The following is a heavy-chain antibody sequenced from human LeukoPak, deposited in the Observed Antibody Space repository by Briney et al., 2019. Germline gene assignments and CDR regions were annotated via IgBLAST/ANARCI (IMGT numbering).Heavy chain of an antibody. V-gene: IGHV3-23*01. J-gene: IGHJ4*02. CDR1: GITLSNYG. Sequence: GGSLRLSCAVSGITLSNYGMSWVRQAPGKGLEWVSALSGSGATTYYADSVKGRFNISRDNSKNTLYLQMNSLRAEDTAVYYCAKRFESRSFDYWGQGTLVTVSS. CDR3: AKRFESRSFDY. CDR2: LSGSGATT. D-gene: IGHD3-22*01.